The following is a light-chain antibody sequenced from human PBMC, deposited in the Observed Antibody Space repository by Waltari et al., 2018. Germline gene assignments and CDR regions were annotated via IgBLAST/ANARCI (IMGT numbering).Light chain of an antibody. J-gene: IGKJ1*01. V-gene: IGKV3-15*01. CDR2: GAA. CDR3: QQYNKWFPWA. Sequence: IVLTQSPATLSVSPGERATLSCRASQRVSSNLSSYQQKPGQAPRLLIYGAATRAHGSPARFSGSGSGTDFTLTISSMQSEDVALNYCQQYNKWFPWAFGQGTKVEIK. CDR1: QRVSSN.